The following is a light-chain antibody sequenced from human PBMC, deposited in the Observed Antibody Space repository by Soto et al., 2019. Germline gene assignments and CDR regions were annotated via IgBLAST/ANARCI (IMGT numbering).Light chain of an antibody. V-gene: IGLV2-14*01. CDR1: MRDVGAYNL. J-gene: IGLJ3*02. Sequence: QSALTQPASVSGSAGQSITISCSGTMRDVGAYNLVSWYQQHPGTAPKLIIYEVRNRPSGISSRFSGSRSGNTASLTISGLQSEDEGDYYCSACTARSTLVFGGGTQVTVL. CDR3: SACTARSTLV. CDR2: EVR.